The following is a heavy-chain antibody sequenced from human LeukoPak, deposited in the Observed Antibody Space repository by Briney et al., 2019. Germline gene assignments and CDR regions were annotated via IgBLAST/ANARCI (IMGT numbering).Heavy chain of an antibody. CDR2: IKQDGSER. J-gene: IGHJ4*02. CDR3: ARDSADFWSYYYGF. D-gene: IGHD3-3*01. CDR1: GFTFSGYW. V-gene: IGHV3-7*05. Sequence: PGGSLRLSCAASGFTFSGYWMTWVRQAPGKGLEWVANIKQDGSERNYVDSVKGRFTVSRDNAKNSLYLQMNTLRAEDTAVYYCARDSADFWSYYYGFWGQGTLVTVSS.